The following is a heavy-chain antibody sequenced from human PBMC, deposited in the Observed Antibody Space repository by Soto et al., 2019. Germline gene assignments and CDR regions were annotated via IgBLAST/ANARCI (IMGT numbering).Heavy chain of an antibody. J-gene: IGHJ6*02. D-gene: IGHD3-16*01. CDR2: ISSSGSTI. CDR1: GFTFSSYE. V-gene: IGHV3-48*03. CDR3: SRRPSGGVPRIDV. Sequence: PGGSLRLSCAASGFTFSSYEMNWVRQAPGKGLEWVSYISSSGSTIYYADSVKGRFTISRDNSKNSLYLQLNSLRAEDTAVYYCSRRPSGGVPRIDVWGQGTTVTVSS.